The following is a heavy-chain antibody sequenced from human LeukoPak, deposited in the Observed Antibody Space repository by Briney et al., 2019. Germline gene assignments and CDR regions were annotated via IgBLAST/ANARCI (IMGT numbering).Heavy chain of an antibody. D-gene: IGHD4-17*01. CDR1: GFTFSSYW. J-gene: IGHJ4*02. V-gene: IGHV3-74*01. CDR2: INSDGSST. CDR3: ARPDYGDYKIDY. Sequence: PGGSLRLSCAASGFTFSSYWMHWVRQAPGKGLVWVSRINSDGSSTSYADSVKGRFTISRDNAKNTLYLQMNSLRAEDTAVYYCARPDYGDYKIDYWGQGTLVTVSS.